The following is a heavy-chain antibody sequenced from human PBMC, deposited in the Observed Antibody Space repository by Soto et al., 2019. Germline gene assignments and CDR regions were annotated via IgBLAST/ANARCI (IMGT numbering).Heavy chain of an antibody. CDR3: VTGSSGTRGEDS. D-gene: IGHD3-10*01. Sequence: EVQLLESGGGLAQPGGSLRLSCAASGLTLSNHAMTWVRQAPGKGLDWVSTVSEYGDVTYYADSVRGRFTISRDNSKNTRYLHLTNLRVEDTAVFYCVTGSSGTRGEDSWGPGVVVTVSS. CDR1: GLTLSNHA. V-gene: IGHV3-23*01. CDR2: VSEYGDVT. J-gene: IGHJ4*02.